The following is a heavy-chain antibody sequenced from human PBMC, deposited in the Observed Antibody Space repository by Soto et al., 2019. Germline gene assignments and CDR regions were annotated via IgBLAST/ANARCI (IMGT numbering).Heavy chain of an antibody. V-gene: IGHV3-49*03. D-gene: IGHD3-3*01. CDR1: GFTFGDYA. J-gene: IGHJ6*02. CDR2: IRSKAYGGTT. Sequence: PGGSLRISCTASGFTFGDYAMSWFRQAPGKGLEWVGFIRSKAYGGTTEYAASVKGRFTISRDDSKSIAYLQMNSLKTEDTAVYYCTRFYDFWSGNYYYYGMDVWGQRTTVTVS. CDR3: TRFYDFWSGNYYYYGMDV.